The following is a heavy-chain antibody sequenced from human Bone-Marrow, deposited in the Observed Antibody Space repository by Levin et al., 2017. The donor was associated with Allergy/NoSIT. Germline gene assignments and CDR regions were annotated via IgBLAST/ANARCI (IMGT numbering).Heavy chain of an antibody. CDR2: IYYSGST. D-gene: IGHD3-9*01. CDR1: GGSISSSSYY. V-gene: IGHV4-39*07. CDR3: ARRRVLRYFDWLLSYYYDDGMDV. Sequence: SQTLSLTCTVSGGSISSSSYYWGWIRQPPGKGLEWIGSIYYSGSTYYNPSLKSRVTISVDTSKNQFSLKLSSVTAADTAVYYCARRRVLRYFDWLLSYYYDDGMDVWGQGTTVTVSS. J-gene: IGHJ6*02.